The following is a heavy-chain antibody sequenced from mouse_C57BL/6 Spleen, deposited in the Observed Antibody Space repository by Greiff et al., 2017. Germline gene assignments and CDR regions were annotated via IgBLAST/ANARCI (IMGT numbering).Heavy chain of an antibody. D-gene: IGHD1-1*01. V-gene: IGHV1-62-2*01. J-gene: IGHJ3*01. CDR1: GYTFTEYT. Sequence: QVQLKESGAELVKPGASVKLSCKASGYTFTEYTIHWVKQRSGQGLEWIGWFYPGSGSIKYNEKFKDKATLTADKSSSTVYMELSRLTSEGTAVYFCAGHEDGLNGTNGGAWFAYWGQGTLVTVSA. CDR2: FYPGSGSI. CDR3: AGHEDGLNGTNGGAWFAY.